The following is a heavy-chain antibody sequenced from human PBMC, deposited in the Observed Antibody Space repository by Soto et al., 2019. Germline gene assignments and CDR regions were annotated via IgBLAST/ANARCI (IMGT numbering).Heavy chain of an antibody. V-gene: IGHV4-59*08. J-gene: IGHJ4*02. Sequence: PSETLSLTCTVSGGSISSYYWSWIRQPPGRGLEWIGYIYYIGTTNYNPSLKSRVTISVDTSKNQFSLRLSSVTAADTAVYYCAGHLTGYYYLDYWGQGTLVT. CDR2: IYYIGTT. CDR1: GGSISSYY. CDR3: AGHLTGYYYLDY. D-gene: IGHD3-9*01.